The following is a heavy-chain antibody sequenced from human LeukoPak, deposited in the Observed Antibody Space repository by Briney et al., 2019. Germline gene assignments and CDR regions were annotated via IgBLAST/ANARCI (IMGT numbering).Heavy chain of an antibody. CDR2: IYTSGST. CDR1: GASISSGEYY. Sequence: SETLSLTCTVSGASISSGEYYWSWIRQPAGKGLEWIGRIYTSGSTNYNPSLKSRVTISVDTSKNQFSLKLSSVTAADTAMYYCAREAYDVLTSDWFDPWGQGTLVTVSS. J-gene: IGHJ5*02. D-gene: IGHD3-9*01. CDR3: AREAYDVLTSDWFDP. V-gene: IGHV4-61*02.